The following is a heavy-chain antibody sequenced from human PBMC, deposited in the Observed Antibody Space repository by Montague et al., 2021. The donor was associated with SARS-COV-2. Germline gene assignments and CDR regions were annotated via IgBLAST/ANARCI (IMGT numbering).Heavy chain of an antibody. CDR2: ISYSGST. CDR1: GGSVSSGNYY. J-gene: IGHJ6*03. D-gene: IGHD2-2*01. V-gene: IGHV4-61*01. Sequence: SETLSLTCTVSGGSVSSGNYYWSWIRQPPGKGLEWIGYISYSGSTSYNPSLKSRVTISVDTSKNQFSLKLSSVTAADTAVYYCARGGYQLLFDYYYYMDVWGKGTTVTVSS. CDR3: ARGGYQLLFDYYYYMDV.